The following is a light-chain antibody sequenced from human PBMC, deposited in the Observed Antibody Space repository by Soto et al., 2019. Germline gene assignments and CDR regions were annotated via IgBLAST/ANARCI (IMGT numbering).Light chain of an antibody. J-gene: IGKJ2*01. CDR3: QQYGSSPLT. Sequence: EIVLTQSPGTLSLSPGERATLSCRASQSVCSSYLAWYQQKPGQAPRLLIYGASSRATGIPDRFSGSGSGTDFTLTISRLEPEDFAVYYCQQYGSSPLTFGQGTKLEIK. V-gene: IGKV3-20*01. CDR1: QSVCSSY. CDR2: GAS.